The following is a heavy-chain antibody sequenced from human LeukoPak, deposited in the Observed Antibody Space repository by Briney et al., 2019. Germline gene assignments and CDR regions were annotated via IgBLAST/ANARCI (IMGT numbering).Heavy chain of an antibody. CDR2: IIPIFGTA. CDR3: ARDDLTGYSVY. J-gene: IGHJ4*02. D-gene: IGHD3-9*01. V-gene: IGHV1-69*06. Sequence: SVKVSCKASGGTFSSYAISWVRQAPGQGLECMGGIIPIFGTANYAQKFQGRVTITADKSTSTAYMELSSLRSEDTAVYYCARDDLTGYSVYWGQGTLVNVSS. CDR1: GGTFSSYA.